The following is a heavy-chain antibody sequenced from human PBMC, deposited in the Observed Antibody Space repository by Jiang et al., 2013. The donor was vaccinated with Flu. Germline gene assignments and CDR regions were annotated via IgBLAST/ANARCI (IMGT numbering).Heavy chain of an antibody. Sequence: LLKPSETLSLTCAVYSGPFSGYYWSWIRQPPGKGLEWIGEINSSGNTNYNPSLKSRVTMSVDASNNQFSLKLSSVTAADTAVYYCARANYYGSGNYIYYYHYFGMDDWGQGTTVTVSS. J-gene: IGHJ6*02. CDR2: INSSGNT. CDR3: ARANYYGSGNYIYYYHYFGMDD. D-gene: IGHD3-10*01. CDR1: SGPFSGYY. V-gene: IGHV4-34*01.